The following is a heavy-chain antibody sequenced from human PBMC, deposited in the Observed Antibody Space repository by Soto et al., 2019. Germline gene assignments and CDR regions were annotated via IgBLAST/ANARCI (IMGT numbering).Heavy chain of an antibody. CDR3: ARGHIVVVVAAKVFDY. J-gene: IGHJ4*02. V-gene: IGHV4-39*01. CDR2: IYYSGST. Sequence: SETLSLTCTVSGGSIRSSSYYWGWIRQPPGKGLEWIGSIYYSGSTYYNPSLKSRVTISVDTSKNQFSLKLSSVTAADTAVYYCARGHIVVVVAAKVFDYWGQGTLVTVSS. D-gene: IGHD2-15*01. CDR1: GGSIRSSSYY.